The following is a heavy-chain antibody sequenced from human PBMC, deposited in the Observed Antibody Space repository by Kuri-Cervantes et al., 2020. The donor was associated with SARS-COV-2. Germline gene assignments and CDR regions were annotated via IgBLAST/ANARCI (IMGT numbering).Heavy chain of an antibody. V-gene: IGHV4-38-2*02. D-gene: IGHD3-3*01. Sequence: GSLRLSCTVPGYSISSGYYWGWIRQPPGKGLEWIGSIYHSGSTYYNPSLKSRVTISVDTSKNQFSLKLSSVTAADTAVYYCARGPAHDFWSGYRFDYWGQGTLVTVSS. J-gene: IGHJ4*02. CDR1: GYSISSGYY. CDR2: IYHSGST. CDR3: ARGPAHDFWSGYRFDY.